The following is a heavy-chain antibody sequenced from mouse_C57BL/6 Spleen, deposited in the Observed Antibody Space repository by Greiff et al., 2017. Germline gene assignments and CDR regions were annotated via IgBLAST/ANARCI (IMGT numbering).Heavy chain of an antibody. Sequence: VQLQQCGPERVKPGASVKISCKASGYSFTGYYMNWVKQSPEKCLEWIGEINPSTGGTTYNQKFKAKATLTVDKSSSTAYIQLKSLTSEDPAVYYREISLYGNCPYNGDYWGQGTPLTVSS. V-gene: IGHV1-42*01. CDR1: GYSFTGYY. D-gene: IGHD2-10*02. CDR2: INPSTGGT. J-gene: IGHJ2*01. CDR3: EISLYGNCPYNGDY.